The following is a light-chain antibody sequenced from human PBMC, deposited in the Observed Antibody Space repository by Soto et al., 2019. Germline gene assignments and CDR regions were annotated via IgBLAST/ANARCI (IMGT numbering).Light chain of an antibody. CDR3: QTWGTGIRV. CDR2: LNSDGSH. J-gene: IGLJ2*01. Sequence: QLVLTQSPSASASLGASVKLTCTLSSGHSSYAIAWHQQQPEKGPRYLMKLNSDGSHSKGDGIPDRFSGSSSGPERYLTISSLQSEDEADYYCQTWGTGIRVFGGGTKVTVL. CDR1: SGHSSYA. V-gene: IGLV4-69*01.